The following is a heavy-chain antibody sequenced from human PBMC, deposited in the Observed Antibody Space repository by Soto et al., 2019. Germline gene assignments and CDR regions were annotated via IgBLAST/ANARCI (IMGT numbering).Heavy chain of an antibody. V-gene: IGHV4-59*01. D-gene: IGHD3-9*01. J-gene: IGHJ5*02. CDR2: IYYSGST. Sequence: PSETLSLTCTVSGGSISSYYWSWIRQPPGKGLEWIGYIYYSGSTNYNPSLKSRVTISVDTSKNQFSLKLSSVTAADTAVYYCARVPLWGDDILTVFWFDPWGQETRVTVPS. CDR1: GGSISSYY. CDR3: ARVPLWGDDILTVFWFDP.